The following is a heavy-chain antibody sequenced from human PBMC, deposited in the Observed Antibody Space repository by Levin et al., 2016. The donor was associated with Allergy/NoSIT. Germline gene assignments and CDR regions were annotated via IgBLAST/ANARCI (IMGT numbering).Heavy chain of an antibody. CDR3: ARAPPYPYYFDY. CDR2: IIPIFGTA. Sequence: WVRQAPGQGLEWMGGIIPIFGTANYAQKFQGRVTITADESTSTAYMELSSLRSEDTAVYYCARAPPYPYYFDYWGQGTLVTVSS. J-gene: IGHJ4*02. V-gene: IGHV1-69*01.